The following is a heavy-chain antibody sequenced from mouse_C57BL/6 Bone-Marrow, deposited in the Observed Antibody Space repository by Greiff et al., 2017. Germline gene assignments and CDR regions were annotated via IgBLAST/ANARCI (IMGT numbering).Heavy chain of an antibody. CDR1: GYTFTSYW. Sequence: QVQLQQPGAELVKPGASVKLSCKASGYTFTSYWMQWVKQRPGQGLEWIGEIDPSDSYTNYNQKFKGKATLTVDTSSSTAYMQLSSLTSEDSAVYYCARYPYYSNYDYFDYGGQGTTLTVSS. CDR2: IDPSDSYT. CDR3: ARYPYYSNYDYFDY. J-gene: IGHJ2*01. D-gene: IGHD2-5*01. V-gene: IGHV1-50*01.